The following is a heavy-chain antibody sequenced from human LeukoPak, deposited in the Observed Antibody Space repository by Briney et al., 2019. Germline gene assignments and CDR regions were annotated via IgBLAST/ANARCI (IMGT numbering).Heavy chain of an antibody. J-gene: IGHJ4*02. Sequence: GGSLRLSCTASGLTFSTSGFNWVRQAPGKGLEWVASIGPTGSDRYHADSIKGRFTISKDNANNFLYLQMNSLRAEDTAVYYCATETNGRHYDYWGQGTLLTVSS. D-gene: IGHD1-14*01. CDR1: GLTFSTSG. CDR2: IGPTGSDR. V-gene: IGHV3-21*06. CDR3: ATETNGRHYDY.